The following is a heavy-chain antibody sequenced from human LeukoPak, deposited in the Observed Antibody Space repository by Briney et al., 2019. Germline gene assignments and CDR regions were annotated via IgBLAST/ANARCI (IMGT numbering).Heavy chain of an antibody. D-gene: IGHD2-2*01. CDR2: IYYSGST. V-gene: IGHV4-39*02. CDR1: GGSISSSSYY. Sequence: SETLSLTCTVSGGSISSSSYYWGWIRQPPGKGLEWIGSIYYSGSTYYNPSLKSRVTISVDTSKNQFSLKLSSVTAADTAVYYCARETTRYQLLDAFDIWGQGTMVTVSS. CDR3: ARETTRYQLLDAFDI. J-gene: IGHJ3*02.